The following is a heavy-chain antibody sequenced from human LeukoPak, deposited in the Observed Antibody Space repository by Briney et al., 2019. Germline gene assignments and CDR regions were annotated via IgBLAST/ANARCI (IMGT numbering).Heavy chain of an antibody. D-gene: IGHD6-19*01. V-gene: IGHV3-53*01. CDR1: GFTVSSNY. CDR3: AKDAYRGIAVAGPFDY. CDR2: IYSGGST. Sequence: PGGSLRLSCAASGFTVSSNYMSWVRQAPGKGLEWVSVIYSGGSTYYADSVKGRFTISRDNSKNTLYLQMNSLRAEDTAVYYCAKDAYRGIAVAGPFDYWGQGTPVTVSS. J-gene: IGHJ4*02.